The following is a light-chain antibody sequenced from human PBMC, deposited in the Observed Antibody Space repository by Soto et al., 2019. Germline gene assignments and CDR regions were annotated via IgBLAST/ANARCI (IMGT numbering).Light chain of an antibody. J-gene: IGKJ1*01. V-gene: IGKV1-5*03. CDR3: QQYNDYSWT. CDR1: QSISAW. CDR2: KAS. Sequence: DIQMTQSPSTLSTSVGDRVSINCRASQSISAWLAWYQQKPGKAPRLLIYKASTLEIGVPSRFSGSGSETEFTLTISSLQPDDVAIYYCQQYNDYSWTFGQGTKVDIK.